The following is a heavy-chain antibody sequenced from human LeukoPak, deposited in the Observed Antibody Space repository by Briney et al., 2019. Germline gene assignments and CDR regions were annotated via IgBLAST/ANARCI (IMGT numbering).Heavy chain of an antibody. Sequence: GGSLRLSCAASGFTFSSYSMNWVRQAPGKGLEWVSSIGSSSSYIYYADSVKGRFTISRDNAKNSLYLQMNSLRAEDTAVYYCAATNYYDSSGYYYGFDYWGQGTLVTVSS. V-gene: IGHV3-21*01. D-gene: IGHD3-22*01. CDR3: AATNYYDSSGYYYGFDY. J-gene: IGHJ4*02. CDR2: IGSSSSYI. CDR1: GFTFSSYS.